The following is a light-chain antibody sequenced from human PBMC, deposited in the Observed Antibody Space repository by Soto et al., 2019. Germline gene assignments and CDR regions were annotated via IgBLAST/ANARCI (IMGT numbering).Light chain of an antibody. CDR1: QTVSSS. Sequence: DIVLTQSPGTLSLSPGERSTLSCRASQTVSSSSLAWYQQKPGQAPRLLIYGASTRASGVPARFSGSGSGTDFTLTISSLQSEDFAVYYCQQYDNWPPTTFGQGTRLEI. CDR2: GAS. J-gene: IGKJ5*01. CDR3: QQYDNWPPTT. V-gene: IGKV3-15*01.